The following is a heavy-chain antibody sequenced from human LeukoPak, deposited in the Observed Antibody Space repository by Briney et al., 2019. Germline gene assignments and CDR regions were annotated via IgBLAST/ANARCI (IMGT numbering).Heavy chain of an antibody. CDR3: ASPMRFDP. Sequence: GGSLRLSCAASGFTFSSYSMNWVRQAPGKGLEWVSSISTTSSYIYYADSVKGRFTISRDNAKNSLYLQMNGLRAEDTAVYYCASPMRFDPWGQGTLVTVSS. CDR2: ISTTSSYI. V-gene: IGHV3-21*01. CDR1: GFTFSSYS. J-gene: IGHJ5*02.